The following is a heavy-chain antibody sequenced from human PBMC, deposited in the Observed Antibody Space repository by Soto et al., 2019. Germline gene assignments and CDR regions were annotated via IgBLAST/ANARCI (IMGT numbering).Heavy chain of an antibody. J-gene: IGHJ6*02. D-gene: IGHD1-26*01. Sequence: SETLSLTCSVSGGSVSSGAYYWSWIRQHPGKGLQWIGYIYYSGSTYYNPSLKSRVTISVDTSKNQFSLKLTSVTAADTAVYYCARVSGSYYYGMDVWGQGTTVTVSS. V-gene: IGHV4-31*03. CDR3: ARVSGSYYYGMDV. CDR2: IYYSGST. CDR1: GGSVSSGAYY.